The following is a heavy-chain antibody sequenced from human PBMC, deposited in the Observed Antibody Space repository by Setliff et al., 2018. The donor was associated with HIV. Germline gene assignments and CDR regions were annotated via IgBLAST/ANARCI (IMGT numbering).Heavy chain of an antibody. Sequence: SETLSLTCIVTGDSIISGSYYWAWIRQPPGKGLEWIGTIYNGGASHYNPSLKSRVIIFLDPSKNQFSLELTPVTAADTAVYYCAREAPSEPTRYYNFWSGYPDWFDPWGPGTLVTVS. D-gene: IGHD3-3*01. V-gene: IGHV4-39*07. CDR3: AREAPSEPTRYYNFWSGYPDWFDP. CDR1: GDSIISGSYY. CDR2: IYNGGAS. J-gene: IGHJ5*02.